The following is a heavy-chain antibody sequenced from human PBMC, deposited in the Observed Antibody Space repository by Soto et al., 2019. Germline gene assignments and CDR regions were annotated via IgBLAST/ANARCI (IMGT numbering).Heavy chain of an antibody. D-gene: IGHD3-10*01. CDR1: GFTFSSYW. V-gene: IGHV3-7*01. CDR3: ARDRRGTMVRGALYYSMXV. Sequence: GGSLRLSCAASGFTFSSYWMSWVRQAPGKGLEWVANIKQDGSEKYYVDSVKGRFTISRDNAKNSLYLQMNSLRAEDTAVYYCARDRRGTMVRGALYYSMXVWGKGTTVTVSS. J-gene: IGHJ6*03. CDR2: IKQDGSEK.